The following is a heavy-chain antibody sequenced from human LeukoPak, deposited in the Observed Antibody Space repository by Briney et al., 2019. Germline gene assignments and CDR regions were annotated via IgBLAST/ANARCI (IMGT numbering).Heavy chain of an antibody. J-gene: IGHJ4*02. CDR2: ISYDGRDQ. D-gene: IGHD3-10*01. CDR3: ARIGLGVSFGSGFDY. V-gene: IGHV3-30-3*01. Sequence: GGSLRLSCVASGFSLRGYAMHWVRQAPSKGGLEWVTMISYDGRDQYYADSVKGRFTISRDDSKNTLFLQMNSLRVEDTAMYHCARIGLGVSFGSGFDYWGQGTLVTVTS. CDR1: GFSLRGYA.